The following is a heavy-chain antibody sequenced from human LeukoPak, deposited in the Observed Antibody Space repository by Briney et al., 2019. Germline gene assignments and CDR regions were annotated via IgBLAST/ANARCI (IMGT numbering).Heavy chain of an antibody. CDR3: ARDISYSGTL. J-gene: IGHJ1*01. CDR1: GGSISSYY. V-gene: IGHV4-59*01. D-gene: IGHD1-26*01. CDR2: IYYSGST. Sequence: SETLSLTCTVSGGSISSYYWNWIRQPPGKGLEWIGYIYYSGSTNYNPSLKSRVTISVDTSKNQFSLKLNSVTAADTAVYYCARDISYSGTLWGQGTLVTVSS.